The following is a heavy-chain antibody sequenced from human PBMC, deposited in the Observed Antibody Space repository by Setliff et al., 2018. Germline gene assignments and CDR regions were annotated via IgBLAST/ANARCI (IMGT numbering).Heavy chain of an antibody. CDR2: IYYSGST. CDR1: GGSISSYY. CDR3: ARWIWFGEGYYYDMDV. D-gene: IGHD3-10*01. Sequence: PSETLSLTCTVSGGSISSYYWSWIRQPPGKRLEWIGYIYYSGSTNYNPSLESRVTISVDTSKNQFSLRLSSVTAADTAVYYCARWIWFGEGYYYDMDVWGQGTTVTVSS. J-gene: IGHJ6*02. V-gene: IGHV4-59*12.